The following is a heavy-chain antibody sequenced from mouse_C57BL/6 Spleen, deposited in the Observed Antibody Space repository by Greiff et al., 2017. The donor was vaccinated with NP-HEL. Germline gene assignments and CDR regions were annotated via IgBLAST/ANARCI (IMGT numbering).Heavy chain of an antibody. CDR3: ARSGYDGYYYYAMDY. J-gene: IGHJ4*01. Sequence: VKLMESGAELVKPGASVKISCKASGYAFSSYWMNWVKQRPGKGLEWIGQIYPGDGDTNYNGKFKGKATLTADKSSSTAYMQLSSLTSEDSAVYFCARSGYDGYYYYAMDYWGQGTSVTVSS. V-gene: IGHV1-80*01. CDR2: IYPGDGDT. CDR1: GYAFSSYW. D-gene: IGHD2-3*01.